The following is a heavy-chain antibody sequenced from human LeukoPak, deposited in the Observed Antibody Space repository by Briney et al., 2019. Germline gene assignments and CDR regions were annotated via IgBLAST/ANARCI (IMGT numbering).Heavy chain of an antibody. CDR1: GYTFTGYY. CDR2: INPNSGGT. Sequence: ASAKVSCKASGYTFTGYYMHWVRQAPGQGLEWMGWINPNSGGTNYAQKFQGRVTMTRDTSISTAYMELSRLRSDDTAVYYCARGMGVLVPAATWFDPWGQGTLVTVSS. D-gene: IGHD2-2*01. CDR3: ARGMGVLVPAATWFDP. J-gene: IGHJ5*02. V-gene: IGHV1-2*02.